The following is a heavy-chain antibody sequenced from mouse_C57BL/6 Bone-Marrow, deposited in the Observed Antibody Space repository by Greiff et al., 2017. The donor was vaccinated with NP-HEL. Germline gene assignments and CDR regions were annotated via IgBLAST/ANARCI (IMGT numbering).Heavy chain of an antibody. CDR1: GYTFTSYW. V-gene: IGHV1-64*01. J-gene: IGHJ2*01. Sequence: QVQLQQPGAELVKPGASVKLSCKASGYTFTSYWTHWVKQRPGQGLEWIGMIHPNSGSTNYNEKFKSKATLTVDKSSSTAYMQLSSLTSEDSAVYYCARWGYYYGTYFDYWGQGTTLTVSS. D-gene: IGHD1-1*01. CDR3: ARWGYYYGTYFDY. CDR2: IHPNSGST.